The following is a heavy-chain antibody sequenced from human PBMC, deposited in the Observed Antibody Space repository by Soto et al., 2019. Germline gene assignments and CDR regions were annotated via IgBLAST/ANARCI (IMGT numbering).Heavy chain of an antibody. D-gene: IGHD3-3*01. J-gene: IGHJ6*03. CDR3: ARDPTIFGVYYYYYYYMDV. V-gene: IGHV1-18*01. CDR1: GYTLTSHG. CDR2: ISAYNGNT. Sequence: ASVKGSCKASGYTLTSHGINRGRQAPGQRLEWMGWISAYNGNTNYTQKLQGRVTMTTDTSTSTAYMELRSLRSDDTAVYYCARDPTIFGVYYYYYYYMDVWGKGTTVTVSS.